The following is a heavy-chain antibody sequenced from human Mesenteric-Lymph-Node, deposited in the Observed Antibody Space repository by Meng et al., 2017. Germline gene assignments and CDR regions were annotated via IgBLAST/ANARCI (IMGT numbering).Heavy chain of an antibody. Sequence: VQLVWSGPAVKKPVFSAKVSGKASCGTSSSYAISWVRPAPGHRLEWMGGLIPIFGTANYAQKFQGRVTITAVESTSTAYMELSSLRSEDTAVYYCARQKARLDYYYYGMDVWCQGTTVTVSS. V-gene: IGHV1-69*01. CDR2: LIPIFGTA. CDR3: ARQKARLDYYYYGMDV. CDR1: CGTSSSYA. J-gene: IGHJ6*02. D-gene: IGHD6-19*01.